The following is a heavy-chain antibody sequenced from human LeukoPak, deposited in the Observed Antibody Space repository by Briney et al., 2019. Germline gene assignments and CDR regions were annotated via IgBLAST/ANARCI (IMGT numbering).Heavy chain of an antibody. V-gene: IGHV3-30*01. CDR1: GFTFTNYA. D-gene: IGHD3-22*01. Sequence: PGGSLRLSCAASGFTFTNYAMHSARQAPSSGRGWVSLTVYEGSNELYADSVKGRLTTARDNSKNTFFLLINSVRPEDPAVYYCARGTRLYDVSAYYYWRQGPLVTVSS. CDR3: ARGTRLYDVSAYYY. CDR2: TVYEGSNE. J-gene: IGHJ1*01.